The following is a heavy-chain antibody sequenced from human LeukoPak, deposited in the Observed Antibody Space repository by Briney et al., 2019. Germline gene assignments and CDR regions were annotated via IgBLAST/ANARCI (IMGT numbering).Heavy chain of an antibody. D-gene: IGHD1-14*01. CDR1: GFTFNSYA. CDR2: LTWSGDRT. V-gene: IGHV3-23*01. CDR3: AKGSGINHYHWIDP. Sequence: PGGSLRLSCAASGFTFNSYAMGWVRQAPGKGLEWVSGLTWSGDRTYYADSMKGRFTISRDNSKNTLYLQMDSLRAEDTALYYCAKGSGINHYHWIDPWGQGTLVTVSS. J-gene: IGHJ5*02.